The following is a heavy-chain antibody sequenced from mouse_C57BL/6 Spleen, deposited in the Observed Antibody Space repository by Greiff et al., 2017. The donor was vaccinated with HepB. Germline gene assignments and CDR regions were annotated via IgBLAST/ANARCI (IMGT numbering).Heavy chain of an antibody. CDR1: GYTFTSYW. J-gene: IGHJ4*01. D-gene: IGHD2-5*01. V-gene: IGHV1-64*01. Sequence: QVQLKQPGAELVKPGASVKLSCKASGYTFTSYWMHWVKQRPGQGLEWIGMIHPNSGSTNYNEKFKSKATLTVDKSSSTAYMQLSSLTSEDSAVYYCARAYYSNPNYAMDYWGQGTSVTVSS. CDR2: IHPNSGST. CDR3: ARAYYSNPNYAMDY.